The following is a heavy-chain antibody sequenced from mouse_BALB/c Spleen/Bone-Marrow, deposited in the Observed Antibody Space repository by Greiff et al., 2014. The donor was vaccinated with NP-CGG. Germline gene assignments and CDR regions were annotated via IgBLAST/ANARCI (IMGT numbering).Heavy chain of an antibody. D-gene: IGHD4-1*01. CDR1: GFNIKDTY. Sequence: VQLKQSGAELVKPGASVKLSCTASGFNIKDTYMHWVKQRPEQGLEWIGRIDPANGNTKYDPKFQGKATITADTSSNTAYLQLSSLTSGDTAVYYCARWEYYAIDYWGQGTSVTVSS. CDR2: IDPANGNT. V-gene: IGHV14-3*02. CDR3: ARWEYYAIDY. J-gene: IGHJ4*01.